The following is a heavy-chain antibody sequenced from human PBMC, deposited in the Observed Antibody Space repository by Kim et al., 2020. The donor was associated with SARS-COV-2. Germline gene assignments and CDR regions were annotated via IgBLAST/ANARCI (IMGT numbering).Heavy chain of an antibody. Sequence: GVSLRLSCAASGFMLSSYSLNWVRQAPGKGLEWISYISSSGSNIYYADSLKGRFTLSRDNAKNTLYLQMNSLRDEDAAMYYCARDLKGYYSADYWGQGTLVTVSS. CDR1: GFMLSSYS. J-gene: IGHJ4*02. CDR2: ISSSGSNI. D-gene: IGHD3-22*01. CDR3: ARDLKGYYSADY. V-gene: IGHV3-48*02.